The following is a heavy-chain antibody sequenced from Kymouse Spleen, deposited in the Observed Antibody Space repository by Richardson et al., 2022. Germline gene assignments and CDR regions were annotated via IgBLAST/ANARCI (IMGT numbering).Heavy chain of an antibody. V-gene: IGHV3-7*01. J-gene: IGHJ6*02. Sequence: EVQLVESGGGLVQPGGSLRLSCAASGFTFSSYWMSWVRQAPGKGLEWVANIKQDGSEKYYVDSVKGRFTISRDNAKNSLYLQMNSLRAEDTAVYYCARDKDSSGWFDYYYGMDVWGQGTTVTVSS. CDR3: ARDKDSSGWFDYYYGMDV. D-gene: IGHD6-19*01. CDR2: IKQDGSEK. CDR1: GFTFSSYW.